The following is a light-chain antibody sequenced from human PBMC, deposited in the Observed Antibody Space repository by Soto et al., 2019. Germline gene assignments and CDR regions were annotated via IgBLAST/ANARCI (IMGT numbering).Light chain of an antibody. J-gene: IGKJ1*01. CDR1: QGIRDD. CDR2: AAS. CDR3: LQDSNYPWT. V-gene: IGKV1-6*01. Sequence: AIPLTQSPSSLSASVGDRVTITCRASQGIRDDLAWFQQKPGKAPNLLIYAASDLHTAVPSRFRGSGSGTDFTLTITNLQAEDFATYYCLQDSNYPWTFGQGTRVETK.